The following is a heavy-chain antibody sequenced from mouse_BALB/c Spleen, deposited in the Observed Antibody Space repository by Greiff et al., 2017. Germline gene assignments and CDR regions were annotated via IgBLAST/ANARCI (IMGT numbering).Heavy chain of an antibody. CDR2: ISYSGST. J-gene: IGHJ1*01. CDR1: GDSITSGY. Sequence: EVQLQQSGPSLVKPSQTLSLTCSVTGDSITSGYWNWIRKFPGNKLEYMGYISYSGSTYYNPSLKSRISITRDTSKNQYYLQLNSVTTEDTATYYCARSPYYGNGYWYFDVWGAGTTVTVSS. CDR3: ARSPYYGNGYWYFDV. D-gene: IGHD2-1*01. V-gene: IGHV3-8*02.